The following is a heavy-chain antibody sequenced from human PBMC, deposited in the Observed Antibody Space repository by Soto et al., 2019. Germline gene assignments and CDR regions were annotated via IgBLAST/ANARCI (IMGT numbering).Heavy chain of an antibody. V-gene: IGHV2-5*02. J-gene: IGHJ4*02. Sequence: QITLKESGPTLVNPTEPLTLTCTFSGLSLTTSRLGVGWIRQPPGKALEWLALVYWDADKRYCPSLKSRLTITKDTSENQVVLTMANVEPVDTATYYCAHRRSNSEGSGSYDYWGQGTLVTVSS. CDR1: GLSLTTSRLG. CDR3: AHRRSNSEGSGSYDY. D-gene: IGHD3-10*01. CDR2: VYWDADK.